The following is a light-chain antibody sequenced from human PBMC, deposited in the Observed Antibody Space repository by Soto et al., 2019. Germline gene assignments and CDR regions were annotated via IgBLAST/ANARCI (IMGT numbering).Light chain of an antibody. J-gene: IGKJ4*01. CDR1: QGISSY. CDR2: AAS. V-gene: IGKV1-9*01. CDR3: QQLNSYPLGT. Sequence: DIQLTQSPSFLSASVGDRVTITCRASQGISSYFACYQQKPGKAPKLLIYAASTLQSGVPSRFIGSGSGTEFTPTISSLQPEDYATYYCQQLNSYPLGTFGGGTKVEIK.